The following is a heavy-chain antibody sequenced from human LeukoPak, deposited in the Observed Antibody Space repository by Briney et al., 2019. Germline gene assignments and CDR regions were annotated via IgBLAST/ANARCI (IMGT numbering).Heavy chain of an antibody. Sequence: SVKVSCKASGGTFSSYAISWVRQAPGQGLEWMGRIIPIFGTANYAQKFQGRVTITTDESTSTAYMELSSLRSEDTAVYYCARDGGYSYGHGYYYYMDVWGKGTTVTVSS. CDR3: ARDGGYSYGHGYYYYMDV. CDR2: IIPIFGTA. J-gene: IGHJ6*03. D-gene: IGHD5-18*01. V-gene: IGHV1-69*05. CDR1: GGTFSSYA.